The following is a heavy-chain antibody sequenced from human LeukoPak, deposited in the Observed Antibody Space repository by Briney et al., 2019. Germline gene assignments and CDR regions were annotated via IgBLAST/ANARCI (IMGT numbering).Heavy chain of an antibody. CDR1: GYTFTSYY. CDR3: ARRSSSSWSDYYYYYYMDV. CDR2: INPSGGST. V-gene: IGHV1-46*01. J-gene: IGHJ6*03. Sequence: ASVKVSCKASGYTFTSYYMHWVRQAPGQGLEWMGIINPSGGSTSYAQKFQGRVTMTRDMSTSTVYMELSSLRSEDTAVYYCARRSSSSWSDYYYYYYMDVWGKGTTVTVSS. D-gene: IGHD6-13*01.